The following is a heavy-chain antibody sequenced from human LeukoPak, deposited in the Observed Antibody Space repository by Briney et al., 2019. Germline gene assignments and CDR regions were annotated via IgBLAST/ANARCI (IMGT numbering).Heavy chain of an antibody. CDR3: ARVVAGTFSDYYYGMEV. Sequence: SETLSLTCAVYGGSFSGYYWSWIRQPPGKGLEWIGEINHSGSTNYNPSLKSRVTISVDTSKNQFSLKLSSVTAADTAVYDCARVVAGTFSDYYYGMEVWGQGPPVPVSS. CDR1: GGSFSGYY. D-gene: IGHD6-19*01. CDR2: INHSGST. V-gene: IGHV4-34*01. J-gene: IGHJ6*02.